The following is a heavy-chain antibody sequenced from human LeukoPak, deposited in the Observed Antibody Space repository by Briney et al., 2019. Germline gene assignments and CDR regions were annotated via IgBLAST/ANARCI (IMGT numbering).Heavy chain of an antibody. V-gene: IGHV4-61*01. CDR3: ARLGSWELPI. CDR2: VYHSGST. D-gene: IGHD1-26*01. J-gene: IGHJ4*02. Sequence: PSETLSLTCSVSGDSVISGLYYWTWVRQPPGKGLEWIGYVYHSGSTTYNPSLKSRVTISIDTSQNKFSLKVSSVTAADTAVYYCARLGSWELPIWGQGTLVTVSS. CDR1: GDSVISGLYY.